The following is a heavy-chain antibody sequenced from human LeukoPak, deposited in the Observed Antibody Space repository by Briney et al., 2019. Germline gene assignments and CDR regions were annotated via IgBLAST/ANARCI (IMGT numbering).Heavy chain of an antibody. Sequence: GGSLRLSCAASGFTFSRYWMHWVRQAPGKGLVWVSRIKSDGSTNYADSVKGRFTISRDNAKNTVSLQMNSLRAGDTGVYYCARAPAEIGGYYPEYFRHWGQGTLVTVSS. D-gene: IGHD3-22*01. V-gene: IGHV3-74*01. J-gene: IGHJ1*01. CDR3: ARAPAEIGGYYPEYFRH. CDR1: GFTFSRYW. CDR2: IKSDGST.